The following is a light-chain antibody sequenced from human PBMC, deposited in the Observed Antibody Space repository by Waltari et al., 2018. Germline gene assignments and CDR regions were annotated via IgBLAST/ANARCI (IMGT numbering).Light chain of an antibody. CDR1: QSISRN. CDR3: QQYNNWRT. J-gene: IGKJ2*01. CDR2: GAS. V-gene: IGKV3-15*01. Sequence: EILMTQSPATPSVSPGERATLSCRASQSISRNLAWYQQKPGQAPRLLIYGASTRATGIPARFSGSGSGTEFTLTISSLQSEDFAVYYCQQYNNWRTFGQGTKLEIK.